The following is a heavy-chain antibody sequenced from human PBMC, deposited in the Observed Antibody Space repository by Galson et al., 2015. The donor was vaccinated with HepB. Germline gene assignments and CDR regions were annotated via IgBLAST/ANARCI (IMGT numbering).Heavy chain of an antibody. V-gene: IGHV3-9*01. CDR2: ISWNSRSI. J-gene: IGHJ2*01. Sequence: SLRLSCAASGFSFGNYAMHWVRQGPGKGLEWVAGISWNSRSIGYADSVKGRFTISRDNAKKSLYLRMNSLRTDDTALYYCAKDALYSSTANWYFDFWGRGTLVTVSS. CDR1: GFSFGNYA. CDR3: AKDALYSSTANWYFDF. D-gene: IGHD6-19*01.